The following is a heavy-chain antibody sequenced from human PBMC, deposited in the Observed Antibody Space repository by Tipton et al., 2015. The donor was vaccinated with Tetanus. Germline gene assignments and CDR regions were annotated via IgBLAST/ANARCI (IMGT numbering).Heavy chain of an antibody. CDR2: INHSGNT. J-gene: IGHJ6*02. CDR3: ARVKGTYNHYGLDV. D-gene: IGHD3-10*01. Sequence: TLSLTCAVYGASFSDYYWSWIRQAPGKGLEWIGEINHSGNTNHNPSLKSRVTLSVDTSKNQFSLKPNSVTAADTAMYYCARVKGTYNHYGLDVWGQGTTVTVSS. CDR1: GASFSDYY. V-gene: IGHV4-34*01.